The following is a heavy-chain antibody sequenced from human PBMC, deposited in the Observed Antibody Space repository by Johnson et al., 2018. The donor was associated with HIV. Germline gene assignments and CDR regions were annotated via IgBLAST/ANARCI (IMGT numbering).Heavy chain of an antibody. V-gene: IGHV3-33*03. CDR2: IWYDGSNK. CDR3: AKGLTWELRSHDAFDI. D-gene: IGHD1-26*01. Sequence: QVQLVESGGGLVKPGGSLRLSCAASGFTFSNYGMHWVRQTPGKGLEWVAVIWYDGSNKYYADSVKGRFTISRDNAKNSLYLQMNSLRAEDTALYYCAKGLTWELRSHDAFDIWGQGTMVTVSS. J-gene: IGHJ3*02. CDR1: GFTFSNYG.